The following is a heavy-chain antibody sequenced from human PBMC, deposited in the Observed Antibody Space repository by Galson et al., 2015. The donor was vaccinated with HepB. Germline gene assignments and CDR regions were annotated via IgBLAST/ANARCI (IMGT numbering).Heavy chain of an antibody. Sequence: SVKVSCKASGYTFTSYAMHWVRQAPGQRLEWMGWINAGNGNTKYSQKFQGRVTITRDTSASTAYMELSSLRSEDTAVYYCAREFNTAMADYYYYGMDVWGQGTTVTVSS. V-gene: IGHV1-3*01. CDR2: INAGNGNT. CDR1: GYTFTSYA. D-gene: IGHD5-18*01. J-gene: IGHJ6*02. CDR3: AREFNTAMADYYYYGMDV.